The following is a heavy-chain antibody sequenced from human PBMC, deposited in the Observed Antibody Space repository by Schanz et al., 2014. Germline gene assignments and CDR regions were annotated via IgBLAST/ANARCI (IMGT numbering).Heavy chain of an antibody. CDR2: IKQDGSEK. D-gene: IGHD3-3*01. CDR1: GFTFSGYA. J-gene: IGHJ4*02. Sequence: VQLLESGGGLVQPGGSLRISCAASGFTFSGYAMSWVRQAPGKGLEWVANIKQDGSEKYYADSVKGRFTISRDNSKNTLYLQMNSLRADDTAVYYCARELLVSHYDFWSGNDYWGQGTLVTVSS. V-gene: IGHV3-7*01. CDR3: ARELLVSHYDFWSGNDY.